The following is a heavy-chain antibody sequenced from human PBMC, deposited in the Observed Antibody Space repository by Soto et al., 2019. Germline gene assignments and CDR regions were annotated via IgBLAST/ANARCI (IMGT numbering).Heavy chain of an antibody. V-gene: IGHV3-53*01. D-gene: IGHD3-3*01. Sequence: EVQLVESGGGLIQPGGSLRLSCAASGFTVSSNYMSWVRQAPGKGLEWVSVIYSGGSTYYADSVKGQFTISRDNSKNTLYLQMNSLRVEDMAVYYCARVPTIFGVVTTYNGMDVWGQGTTVTVSS. CDR1: GFTVSSNY. J-gene: IGHJ6*02. CDR2: IYSGGST. CDR3: ARVPTIFGVVTTYNGMDV.